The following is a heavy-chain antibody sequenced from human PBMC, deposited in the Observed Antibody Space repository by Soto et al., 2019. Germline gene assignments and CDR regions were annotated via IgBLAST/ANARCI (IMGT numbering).Heavy chain of an antibody. CDR3: ARASSQVLSDGMDV. Sequence: ASVKVSCKASGFSLTGYYFHWIRAAPGQGLEWLGWINPNTGGTTYAQKFQGRVTLTWDTSINTAYMELSSLRPDDTAMYSCARASSQVLSDGMDVWGQGTSVTVSS. J-gene: IGHJ6*02. CDR2: INPNTGGT. D-gene: IGHD3-16*01. V-gene: IGHV1-2*02. CDR1: GFSLTGYY.